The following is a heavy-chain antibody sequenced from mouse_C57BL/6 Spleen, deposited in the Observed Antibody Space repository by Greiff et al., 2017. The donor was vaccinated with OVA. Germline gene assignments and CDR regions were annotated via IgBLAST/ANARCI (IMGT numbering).Heavy chain of an antibody. Sequence: VQLQQSGPELVKPGASVKIPCKASGYTFTDYNMDWVKQSHGKSLEWIGDINPNNGGTIYNQKFKGKATLTVDKYSSTAYMERPRLTSEDTAGYYCARKDGNFCMDYWGQGTSVTVSS. CDR1: GYTFTDYN. CDR3: ARKDGNFCMDY. V-gene: IGHV1-18*01. J-gene: IGHJ4*01. D-gene: IGHD2-1*01. CDR2: INPNNGGT.